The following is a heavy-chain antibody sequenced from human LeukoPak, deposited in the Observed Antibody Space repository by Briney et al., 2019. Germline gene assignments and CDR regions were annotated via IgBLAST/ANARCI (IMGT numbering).Heavy chain of an antibody. Sequence: ASVKVSCKASGYTFTSYGISWVRQAPGQGLEWMGWNSAYNGNTNYAQKLQGRVTMTTDTSTSTAYMELRSLRSDDTAVYYCAREGDTATLGYYYYGMDVWGQGTTVTVSS. CDR3: AREGDTATLGYYYYGMDV. J-gene: IGHJ6*02. CDR1: GYTFTSYG. V-gene: IGHV1-18*01. CDR2: NSAYNGNT. D-gene: IGHD5-18*01.